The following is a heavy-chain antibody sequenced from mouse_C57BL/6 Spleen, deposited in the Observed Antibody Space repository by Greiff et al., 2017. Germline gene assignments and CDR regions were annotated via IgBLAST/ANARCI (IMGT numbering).Heavy chain of an antibody. CDR3: ARYGGFDY. V-gene: IGHV5-4*01. D-gene: IGHD1-1*01. CDR1: GFTFSSYA. Sequence: EVQLQESGGGLVKPGGSLKLSCAASGFTFSSYAMSWVRQTPEKRLEWVATISDGGSYTYYPDNVKGRFTISRDNAKNNLYLQMSHLKSEDTAMYYCARYGGFDYWGQGTTLTVSS. J-gene: IGHJ2*01. CDR2: ISDGGSYT.